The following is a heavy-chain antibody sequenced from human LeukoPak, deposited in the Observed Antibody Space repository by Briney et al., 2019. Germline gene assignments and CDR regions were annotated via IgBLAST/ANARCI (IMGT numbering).Heavy chain of an antibody. V-gene: IGHV4-30-4*02. CDR3: ARGPVSSSGFFGY. CDR2: IFYSGST. D-gene: IGHD6-19*01. J-gene: IGHJ4*02. CDR1: GGSISSGDYY. Sequence: PSETLSLTCTVSGGSISSGDYYWNWIRQPPGKGLEWIGYIFYSGSTYYNPSLKSRVNISVDTSKNQFSLKLSSVTAADTAVYYCARGPVSSSGFFGYWGQGTLVTVSS.